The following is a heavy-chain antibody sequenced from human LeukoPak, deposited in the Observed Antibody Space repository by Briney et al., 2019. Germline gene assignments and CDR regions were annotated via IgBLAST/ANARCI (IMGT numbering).Heavy chain of an antibody. D-gene: IGHD2-2*01. CDR1: GESFSGYY. V-gene: IGHV4-34*01. Sequence: KPSETLSLTCAVYGESFSGYYWSWIRQPPGKGLEWIGEINHSGSTNYNPSLKSRVTISVDTSKNQVSLKLSSVTAADTAVYYCARRYCSSISCCFDYWGQGTLVPVSS. J-gene: IGHJ4*02. CDR2: INHSGST. CDR3: ARRYCSSISCCFDY.